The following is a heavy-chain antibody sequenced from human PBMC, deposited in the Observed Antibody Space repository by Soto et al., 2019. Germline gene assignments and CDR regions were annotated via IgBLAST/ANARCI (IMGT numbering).Heavy chain of an antibody. CDR2: IYYSGNT. CDR3: ASGYYDILPGRDTKYYFDY. J-gene: IGHJ4*02. CDR1: GGSIINGDYY. D-gene: IGHD3-9*01. V-gene: IGHV4-30-4*01. Sequence: QVQLQESGPGLVKPSQTLSLTCTVSGGSIINGDYYWSWIRQPPGKGLEWIGYIYYSGNTYYNPSLKSRVMISVDTSKNQFSLNLSSVTAADTAVYYCASGYYDILPGRDTKYYFDYWGQGALVTVSS.